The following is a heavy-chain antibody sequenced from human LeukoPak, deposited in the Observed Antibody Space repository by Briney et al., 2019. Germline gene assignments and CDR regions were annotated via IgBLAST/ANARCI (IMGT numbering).Heavy chain of an antibody. D-gene: IGHD6-19*01. J-gene: IGHJ4*02. CDR3: ARDRSGPGEFDY. CDR1: GYSISTGYY. V-gene: IGHV4-38-2*02. CDR2: IYHSGST. Sequence: SETLSLTCTVSGYSISTGYYWGWIRQPPGKGLEWIGNIYHSGSTYYNPSLKTRVTISLDTSENQFSLKLSSVTAADTAVYYCARDRSGPGEFDYWGQGTLVTVSS.